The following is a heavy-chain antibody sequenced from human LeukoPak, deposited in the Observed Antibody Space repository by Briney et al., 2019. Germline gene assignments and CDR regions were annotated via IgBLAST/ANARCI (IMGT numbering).Heavy chain of an antibody. V-gene: IGHV3-23*01. D-gene: IGHD4-17*01. Sequence: GGSLRLSCAASGFTFSNYGMSWVRQAPGKGLEWVSAITASSSSTHDADSVQGRFTISRDNFKNTLYLQMNSLRAEDTAVYYCATHTVTTGYYFDYWGQGTLVTVSS. J-gene: IGHJ4*02. CDR3: ATHTVTTGYYFDY. CDR2: ITASSSST. CDR1: GFTFSNYG.